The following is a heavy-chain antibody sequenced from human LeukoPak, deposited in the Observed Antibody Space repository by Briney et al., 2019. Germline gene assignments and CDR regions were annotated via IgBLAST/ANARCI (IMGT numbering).Heavy chain of an antibody. V-gene: IGHV4-59*01. CDR3: ARGTTVVSPQFDY. CDR1: GGSISSYY. J-gene: IGHJ4*02. D-gene: IGHD4-23*01. Sequence: PSETLSLTCTVSGGSISSYYWSWIRQPPGKGLEWIGYIYNSGSTNYNPSLRSRVTISVDTSKNQFSLNLSSVTAADTAVYYCARGTTVVSPQFDYWGQGTLVTVSS. CDR2: IYNSGST.